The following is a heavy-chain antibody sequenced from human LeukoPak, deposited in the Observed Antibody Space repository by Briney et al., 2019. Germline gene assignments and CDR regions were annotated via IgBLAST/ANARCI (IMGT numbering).Heavy chain of an antibody. CDR2: ISGSGGST. CDR3: AGCSGGSCYGGFDP. CDR1: GFTFSSYA. D-gene: IGHD2-15*01. Sequence: GGSLRLSCAGSGFTFSSYAMTWVRQAPGKGLEWVSGISGSGGSTDYADSVQGRFTISRDNSKNTLYLQMDSLRAEDTAVYYCAGCSGGSCYGGFDPWGQGTLVTVSS. V-gene: IGHV3-23*01. J-gene: IGHJ5*02.